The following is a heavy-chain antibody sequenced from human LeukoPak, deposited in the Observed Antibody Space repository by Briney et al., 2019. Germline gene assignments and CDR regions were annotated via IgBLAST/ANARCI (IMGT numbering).Heavy chain of an antibody. D-gene: IGHD3-10*01. CDR3: ARDPGDYYGSGSSDAFDI. V-gene: IGHV3-33*01. CDR1: GFSFSSSA. Sequence: GGSLRLSCAASGFSFSSSAMHWVRQAPGKGLEWVAVIWYDGSNKYYADSVKGRFTISRDNSKNTLYLQMNSLRAEDTAAYYCARDPGDYYGSGSSDAFDIWGQGTMVTVSS. CDR2: IWYDGSNK. J-gene: IGHJ3*02.